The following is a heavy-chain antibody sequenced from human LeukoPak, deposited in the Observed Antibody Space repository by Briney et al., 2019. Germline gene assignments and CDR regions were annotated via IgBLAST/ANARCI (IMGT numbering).Heavy chain of an antibody. CDR2: INPNAGDT. CDR3: ARGERGNYYYYYMDV. Sequence: GASVKVSCKASGYTFTDYYMHWVRQAPGQGLEWMGWINPNAGDTNSAQKFQGRVTLTRNTSISTAYMELSSLRSEDTAVYYCARGERGNYYYYYMDVWGKGTTVTISS. J-gene: IGHJ6*03. CDR1: GYTFTDYY. V-gene: IGHV1-2*02. D-gene: IGHD3-16*01.